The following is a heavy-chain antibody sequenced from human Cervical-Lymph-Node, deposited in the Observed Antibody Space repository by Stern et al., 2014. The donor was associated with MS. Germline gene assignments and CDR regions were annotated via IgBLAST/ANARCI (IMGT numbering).Heavy chain of an antibody. CDR1: SYTFTSYG. V-gene: IGHV1-18*01. CDR3: ARSTVIVDASDI. Sequence: QVKLVQSGAEVKKPGASVKVSCKASSYTFTSYGISWVRQAPGQGLEWMGWISANSGNTNYAQKLQGRVTMATDTSTSTAYMELRSLRSDDTAVYYCARSTVIVDASDIWGQGTMVTVSS. D-gene: IGHD3-22*01. CDR2: ISANSGNT. J-gene: IGHJ3*02.